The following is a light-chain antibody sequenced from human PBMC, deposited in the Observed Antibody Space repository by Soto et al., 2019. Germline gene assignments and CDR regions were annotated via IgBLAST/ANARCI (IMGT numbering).Light chain of an antibody. CDR2: LNSDGSH. CDR1: SGHTTYA. J-gene: IGLJ2*01. V-gene: IGLV4-69*01. CDR3: QTWGTRTVV. Sequence: QSVLTQSPSASASLGASVKLTCTLSSGHTTYAIAWHQQQPKKGPRFLMNLNSDGSHTRGDGIPDRFSGSSSGAVRYLTISSLQSEDEADYYCQTWGTRTVVFGGGTKVTVL.